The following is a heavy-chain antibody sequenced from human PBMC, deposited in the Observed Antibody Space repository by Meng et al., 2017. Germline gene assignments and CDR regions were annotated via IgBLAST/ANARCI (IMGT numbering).Heavy chain of an antibody. V-gene: IGHV3-33*01. CDR3: ARSGLEQLVTPSFDY. CDR1: GFTFSSYG. J-gene: IGHJ4*01. Sequence: GGSLRLSCAASGFTFSSYGMHWVRQAPGKGLEWVAVIWYDGSNKYYADSVKGRFTISRDNSKNTLYLQMNSLRAEDTAVYYCARSGLEQLVTPSFDYWGQGTRVT. CDR2: IWYDGSNK. D-gene: IGHD6-6*01.